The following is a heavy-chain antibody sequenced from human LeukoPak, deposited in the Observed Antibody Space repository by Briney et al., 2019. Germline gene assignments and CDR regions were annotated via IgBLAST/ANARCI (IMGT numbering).Heavy chain of an antibody. Sequence: SGGSLRLSCSGYGFTFSRHNMHWVRQAPGKGIEYVSAISYNGDSTYYVDSVKGRFTISRDNSKNTLDLQMSSLRPEDTAVYYCVSDRETLEQIWGPGTLVTVSS. J-gene: IGHJ3*02. V-gene: IGHV3-64D*09. CDR2: ISYNGDST. CDR3: VSDRETLEQI. D-gene: IGHD1/OR15-1a*01. CDR1: GFTFSRHN.